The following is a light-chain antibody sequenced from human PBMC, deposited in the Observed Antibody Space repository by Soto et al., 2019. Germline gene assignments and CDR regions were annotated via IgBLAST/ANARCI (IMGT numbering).Light chain of an antibody. Sequence: DIQMTQSPSTLSASVGDRVTITCRASQNISPWLAWYQQKPGKAPSLLIYVTSSLENGVPSRFSGSGSGTEFSLTISSLQPDDSATYYCQQYNSGWTFGQGTKVEIK. V-gene: IGKV1-5*03. CDR3: QQYNSGWT. CDR1: QNISPW. J-gene: IGKJ1*01. CDR2: VTS.